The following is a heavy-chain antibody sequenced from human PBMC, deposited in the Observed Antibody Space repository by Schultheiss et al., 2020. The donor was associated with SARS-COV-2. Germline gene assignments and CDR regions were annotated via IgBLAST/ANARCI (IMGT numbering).Heavy chain of an antibody. CDR1: GFTVSSNY. CDR2: IYSGGST. Sequence: GGSLRLSCAASGFTVSSNYMSWVRQAPGKGLEWVSVIYSGGSTYYADSVKGRFTISRDNSKNTLYLQMNSLRAEDTAVYYCAKDRYGDYGPYYFDYWGQGTLVTVSS. J-gene: IGHJ4*02. CDR3: AKDRYGDYGPYYFDY. V-gene: IGHV3-53*01. D-gene: IGHD4-17*01.